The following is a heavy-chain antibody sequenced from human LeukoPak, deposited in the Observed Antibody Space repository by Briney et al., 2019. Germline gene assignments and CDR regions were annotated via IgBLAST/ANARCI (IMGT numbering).Heavy chain of an antibody. CDR2: IYSGGST. V-gene: IGHV3-53*01. CDR3: AFDSSGYSNAYDI. Sequence: GGSLRLSCAASGFTVSSNYMSWVRQAPGKGLEWVSVIYSGGSTYYADSVKGRFTISRDNSKNTLYLQMNSLRAEDTAVYFCAFDSSGYSNAYDIWGQGTMVTVSS. CDR1: GFTVSSNY. J-gene: IGHJ3*02. D-gene: IGHD3-22*01.